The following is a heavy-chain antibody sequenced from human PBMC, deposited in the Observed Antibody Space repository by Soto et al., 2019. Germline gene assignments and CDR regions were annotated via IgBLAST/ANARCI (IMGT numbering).Heavy chain of an antibody. V-gene: IGHV1-18*01. CDR2: ISAYNGNT. Sequence: ASVKVSCKASGYTFTSYGISWVRQAPGQGLEWMGWISAYNGNTNYAQKLQGRVTMTTDTSTSTAYMELRSLRSDDTAVYYCAINKMGGLDDGVPNAFDIWGQGTMVTVSS. J-gene: IGHJ3*02. CDR1: GYTFTSYG. D-gene: IGHD6-19*01. CDR3: AINKMGGLDDGVPNAFDI.